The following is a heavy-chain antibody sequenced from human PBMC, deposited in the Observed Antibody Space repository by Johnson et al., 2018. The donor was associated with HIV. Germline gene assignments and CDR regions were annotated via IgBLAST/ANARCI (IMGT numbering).Heavy chain of an antibody. CDR3: ARGKGAAAGLDAFDI. CDR2: IDWTGANA. CDR1: GFTFDDYA. D-gene: IGHD6-13*01. Sequence: MLLVESGGGLVQPGGSLRLSCGVSGFTFDDYAMSWVHQTPGKGLEWVSGIDWTGANAGYADSVKGRFTIFRDNAKNSLYIQMSGLREEDTALYYCARGKGAAAGLDAFDIWGQGIMVTVSS. V-gene: IGHV3-20*04. J-gene: IGHJ3*02.